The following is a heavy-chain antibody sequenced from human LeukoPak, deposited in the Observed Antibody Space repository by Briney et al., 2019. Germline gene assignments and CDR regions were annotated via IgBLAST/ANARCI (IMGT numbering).Heavy chain of an antibody. CDR3: AKGLEWGPIAAALDY. V-gene: IGHV3-53*01. J-gene: IGHJ4*02. D-gene: IGHD6-13*01. Sequence: PGGSLRLSCAASGFTVSSSYMSWVRQTPGEGLEWVSVIYSDGGTYYADSVKGRFTISRDISENALFLQMNSLRVEDTAVYYCAKGLEWGPIAAALDYWGQGTLVTVSS. CDR1: GFTVSSSY. CDR2: IYSDGGT.